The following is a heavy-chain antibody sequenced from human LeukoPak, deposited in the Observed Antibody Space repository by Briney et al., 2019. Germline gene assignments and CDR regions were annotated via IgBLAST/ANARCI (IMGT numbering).Heavy chain of an antibody. Sequence: SQTLSLTCTVSGGSISSGDYYWSWIRQPPGKGLEWIGYIYYSGSTYYNPSLKSRVTISVDTSKNQFSLRVNSVTAADTAVYYCARRDPSKAGYYFDYWGQGTLVTVSS. CDR1: GGSISSGDYY. CDR2: IYYSGST. J-gene: IGHJ4*02. CDR3: ARRDPSKAGYYFDY. V-gene: IGHV4-30-4*01.